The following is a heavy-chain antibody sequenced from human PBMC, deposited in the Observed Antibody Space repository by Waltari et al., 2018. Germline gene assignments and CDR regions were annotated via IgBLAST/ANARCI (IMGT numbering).Heavy chain of an antibody. D-gene: IGHD2-15*01. CDR3: ARGXNSGFDY. J-gene: IGHJ4*02. CDR1: GDSISXNGVA. V-gene: IGHV6-1*01. CDR2: TYYRSXWYN. Sequence: QVQLQQSGPELVKPSXTLSLTCDISGDSISXNGVAWNWIRQSPSRGLEGLGMTYYRSXWYNDYAVSVKSXITXNPXPXKXHVSLQLXXXTPDXTALYYCARGXNSGFDYXGQGTLVTVXS.